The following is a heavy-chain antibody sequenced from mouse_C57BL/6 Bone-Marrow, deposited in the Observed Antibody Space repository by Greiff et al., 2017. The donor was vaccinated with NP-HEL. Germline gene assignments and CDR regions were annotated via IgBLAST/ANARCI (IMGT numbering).Heavy chain of an antibody. CDR1: GFTFSDYY. J-gene: IGHJ1*03. D-gene: IGHD2-2*01. CDR2: ISNGGGST. Sequence: EVKLMESGGGLVQPGGSLKLSCAASGFTFSDYYMYWVRQTPEKRLEWVAYISNGGGSTYYPDTVKGRFTISRDNAKNTLYLQMSRLKSEDTAMYYCARHGWLRRDWYFDVWGTGTTVTVSS. V-gene: IGHV5-12*01. CDR3: ARHGWLRRDWYFDV.